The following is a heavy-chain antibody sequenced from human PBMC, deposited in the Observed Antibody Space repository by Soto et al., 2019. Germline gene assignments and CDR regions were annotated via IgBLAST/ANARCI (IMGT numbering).Heavy chain of an antibody. CDR1: GFVFSDHD. Sequence: GGSLRLSCAASGFVFSDHDRHWVRQVPGKGLEWVSEIGVAGDTYYPDSVKGRFTISRENARKTLYLQMTSLRVGDKATYYCVRDRYYGSGSLFENWGQGTPVTVSS. J-gene: IGHJ4*02. CDR3: VRDRYYGSGSLFEN. D-gene: IGHD3-10*01. V-gene: IGHV3-13*01. CDR2: IGVAGDT.